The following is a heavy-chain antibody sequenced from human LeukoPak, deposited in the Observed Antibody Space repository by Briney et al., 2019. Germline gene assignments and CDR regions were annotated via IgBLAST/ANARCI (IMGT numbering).Heavy chain of an antibody. CDR2: ISGSGGST. V-gene: IGHV3-23*01. J-gene: IGHJ4*02. CDR3: AKDQGPLLWFGEFTETDY. Sequence: PGGSLRLSRAASGFTFSDYYMSWIRQAPGKGLEWVSAISGSGGSTYYADSVKGRFTISRDNSKNTLYLQMNSLRAEDTAVYYCAKDQGPLLWFGEFTETDYWGQGTLVTVSS. D-gene: IGHD3-10*01. CDR1: GFTFSDYY.